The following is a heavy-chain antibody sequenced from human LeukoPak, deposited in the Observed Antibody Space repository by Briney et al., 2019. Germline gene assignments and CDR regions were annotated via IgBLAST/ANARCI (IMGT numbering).Heavy chain of an antibody. J-gene: IGHJ5*02. V-gene: IGHV1-69*05. CDR1: GVTFSSYA. CDR2: IIPIFGTA. Sequence: GASVKVSCKASGVTFSSYAISWVRQAPGQGLEWMGRIIPIFGTANYAQKFQGRVTITTDESTSTAYMELSSLRSEDTAVYYCARDLSTAMVTLVGINWFDPWGQGTLVTVFS. CDR3: ARDLSTAMVTLVGINWFDP. D-gene: IGHD5-18*01.